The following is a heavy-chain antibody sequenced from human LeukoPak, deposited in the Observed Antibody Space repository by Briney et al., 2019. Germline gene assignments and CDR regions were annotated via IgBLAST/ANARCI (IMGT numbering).Heavy chain of an antibody. J-gene: IGHJ4*02. V-gene: IGHV4-30-4*01. CDR2: IYYSGST. Sequence: TLSLTCTVSGGSISSGDYYWSWIRQPPGKGLEWIGYIYYSGSTYYNPSLKSRVTISVDTSKNQFSLRLSSVTAADTAVYYCARERGSSSYFYFDYWGQGTLVTVSS. D-gene: IGHD6-13*01. CDR1: GGSISSGDYY. CDR3: ARERGSSSYFYFDY.